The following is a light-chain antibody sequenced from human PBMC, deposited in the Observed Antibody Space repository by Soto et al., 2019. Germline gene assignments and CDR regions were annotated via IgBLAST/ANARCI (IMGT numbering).Light chain of an antibody. V-gene: IGKV3-11*01. CDR2: DAS. CDR1: ESVTT. CDR3: QQRDDWPPT. J-gene: IGKJ5*01. Sequence: ELVLTQSPATLSLSPGERVTLACRASESVTTLAWYQQKPGQAPRLLIYDASTRATGIPARFSGSGSGTDFTLTISSLEPEDLALYYCQQRDDWPPTFGQGTRLEIK.